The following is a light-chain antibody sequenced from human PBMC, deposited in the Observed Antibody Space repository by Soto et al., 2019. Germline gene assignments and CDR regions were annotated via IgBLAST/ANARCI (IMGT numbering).Light chain of an antibody. J-gene: IGKJ4*01. V-gene: IGKV3-20*01. CDR3: QQYGTSAT. Sequence: EIVLTQSPGTLSLSPGERATLSCRASQSVSNNYLAWYQQKPGQAPRLLIYGASNRATGIPDRLSGSGSGTEFPLTIRGMEPEDFAVYDCQQYGTSATFGGGTKVDNK. CDR1: QSVSNNY. CDR2: GAS.